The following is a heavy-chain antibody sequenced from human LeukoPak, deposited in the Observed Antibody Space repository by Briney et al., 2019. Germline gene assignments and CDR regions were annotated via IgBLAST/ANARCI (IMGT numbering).Heavy chain of an antibody. CDR2: ISYDGSNK. Sequence: GGSLRLSCAASGFTFSSYAMHWVRQAPGKGLEWVAVISYDGSNKYYADSVKGRFTISRDNSKNTLYLQMNSLRAEDTAVYYCARPKRGYSYGYFDYWGQGTLVTVSS. J-gene: IGHJ4*02. CDR3: ARPKRGYSYGYFDY. V-gene: IGHV3-30*14. D-gene: IGHD5-18*01. CDR1: GFTFSSYA.